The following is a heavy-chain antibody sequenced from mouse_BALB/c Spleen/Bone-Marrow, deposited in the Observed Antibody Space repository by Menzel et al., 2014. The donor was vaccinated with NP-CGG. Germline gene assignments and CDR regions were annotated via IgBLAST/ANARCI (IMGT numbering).Heavy chain of an antibody. V-gene: IGHV4-1*02. J-gene: IGHJ2*02. CDR3: ARLYGNYVFDY. CDR1: GLDFSGYW. CDR2: INPDSSTI. D-gene: IGHD2-1*01. Sequence: EVMLVESGGGLVQPGGSLKLSCAASGLDFSGYWMNWVRQAPGKGLEWIGEINPDSSTINYTPSLKDKFIISRDNAKNTLYLQMTKVRSEDTALYYCARLYGNYVFDYWGQGTSLTVSS.